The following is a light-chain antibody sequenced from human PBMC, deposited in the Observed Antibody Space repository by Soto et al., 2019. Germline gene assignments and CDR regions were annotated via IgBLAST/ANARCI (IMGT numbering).Light chain of an antibody. V-gene: IGKV1-39*01. CDR2: SAS. CDR1: QSVSSY. CDR3: QQSNTTPRT. J-gene: IGKJ1*01. Sequence: DIQMTQSPSSLSASVGDRVTITCRASQSVSSYLNWYQQKPGKAPKLLIYSASSLQSGVPSRFSGSGSGTHFTLTISSLQPEDFATYYCQQSNTTPRTFGQGTKVDIK.